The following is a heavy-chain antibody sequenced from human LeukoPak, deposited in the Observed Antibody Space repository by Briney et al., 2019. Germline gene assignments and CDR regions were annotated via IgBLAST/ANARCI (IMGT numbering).Heavy chain of an antibody. J-gene: IGHJ4*02. Sequence: NPGGSLRLSCAASGFTFSSYGMNWVRQAPGKGLEWVSSIGSRTSYIYHADSVKGRFTISRDDAKNSLYLQMNSLRADDTAVYYRARVGYCSSSSCHLRYYFDYWGQGTLVTVSS. D-gene: IGHD2-2*01. CDR2: IGSRTSYI. V-gene: IGHV3-21*01. CDR3: ARVGYCSSSSCHLRYYFDY. CDR1: GFTFSSYG.